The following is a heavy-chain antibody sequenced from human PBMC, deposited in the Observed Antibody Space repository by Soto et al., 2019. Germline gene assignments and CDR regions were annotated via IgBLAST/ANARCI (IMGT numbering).Heavy chain of an antibody. J-gene: IGHJ6*02. Sequence: EVQLVESGGGLVKPGGSLRLSCAASGFAFSSYSMNWVRQAPGKGLEWVSSISSSSSYIYYADSVKGRFTISRDNAKNSLYLQMNSLRAEDTAVYYCARDYHYYYYYGMDVWGQGTTGTVSS. CDR2: ISSSSSYI. CDR1: GFAFSSYS. CDR3: ARDYHYYYYYGMDV. V-gene: IGHV3-21*01.